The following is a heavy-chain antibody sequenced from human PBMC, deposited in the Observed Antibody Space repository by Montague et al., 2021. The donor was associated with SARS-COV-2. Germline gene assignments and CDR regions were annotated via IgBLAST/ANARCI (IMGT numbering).Heavy chain of an antibody. CDR1: GGSMGRYY. CDR3: ARRGTGNYEILDY. D-gene: IGHD3-3*01. Sequence: SETLSLTCTISGGSMGRYYWTWIRQLPGKELEWIGSIYDSGGARYNPSLKSRVSISVDASKNQFSLRVTSVTAADTAVYFCARRGTGNYEILDYWGQGILVTVSS. J-gene: IGHJ4*02. V-gene: IGHV4-59*01. CDR2: IYDSGGA.